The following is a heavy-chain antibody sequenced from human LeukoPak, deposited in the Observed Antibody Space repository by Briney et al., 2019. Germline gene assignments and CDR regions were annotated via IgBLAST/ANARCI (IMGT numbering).Heavy chain of an antibody. CDR3: ARGYSVLVDY. CDR2: IYHSGST. V-gene: IGHV4-30-2*01. Sequence: PSETLSLTGAVSGGSISSGGYSWSWIRQPPGKGLEWIGYIYHSGSTYYNPSLKSRVTISVDRSKNQFSLKLSSVTAADTAVYYCARGYSVLVDYWGQGTLVTVSS. J-gene: IGHJ4*02. CDR1: GGSISSGGYS. D-gene: IGHD5/OR15-5a*01.